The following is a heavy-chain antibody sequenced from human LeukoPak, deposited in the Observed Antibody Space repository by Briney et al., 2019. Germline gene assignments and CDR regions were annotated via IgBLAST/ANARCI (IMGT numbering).Heavy chain of an antibody. CDR3: ARGSEDIVVVPAAKEFDP. CDR1: GGSFSGYY. Sequence: SETLSLTCAVYGGSFSGYYWSWIRQPPGKGLEWIGEIKHSGSTNYNPSLKSRVTISVDTSKNQFSLKLSSVTAADTAAYYCARGSEDIVVVPAAKEFDPWGQGTLVTVSS. J-gene: IGHJ5*02. D-gene: IGHD2-2*01. CDR2: IKHSGST. V-gene: IGHV4-34*01.